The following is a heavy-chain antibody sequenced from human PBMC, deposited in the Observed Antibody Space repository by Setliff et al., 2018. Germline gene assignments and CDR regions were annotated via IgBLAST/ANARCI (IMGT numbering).Heavy chain of an antibody. J-gene: IGHJ3*02. V-gene: IGHV1-69*05. CDR3: ARGSAYCGGDCYKPNAFDI. Sequence: GASVKVSCKASGGTVSSYAISWVRQAPGQGLEWMGGIIPIFGTANYAQKFQGRDTITTDDSTSTAYMELSSLRSEDTAVYYCARGSAYCGGDCYKPNAFDIWGQGTMVTVSS. D-gene: IGHD2-21*02. CDR2: IIPIFGTA. CDR1: GGTVSSYA.